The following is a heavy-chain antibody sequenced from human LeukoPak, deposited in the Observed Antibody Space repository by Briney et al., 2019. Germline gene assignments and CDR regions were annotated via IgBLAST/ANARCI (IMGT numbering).Heavy chain of an antibody. V-gene: IGHV4-4*07. D-gene: IGHD3-10*01. J-gene: IGHJ6*03. CDR1: GGSISSYY. Sequence: SETLSLTCTVSGGSISSYYWSWIRQPAGKGLEWIGRIYTSGSTNYNPSLKSRVTISVDTSKNQFSLKLSSVTAADTAVYYCARALTMVRGVAGRGYYYYYMDVWGKGTTVTISS. CDR3: ARALTMVRGVAGRGYYYYYMDV. CDR2: IYTSGST.